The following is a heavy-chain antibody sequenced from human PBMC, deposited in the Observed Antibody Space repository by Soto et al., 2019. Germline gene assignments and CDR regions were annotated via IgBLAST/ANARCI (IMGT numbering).Heavy chain of an antibody. CDR1: GGSFSGYY. CDR2: INHSGST. Sequence: SETLSLTCAVYGGSFSGYYWSWIRQPPGKGLEWIGEINHSGSTNYNPSLKSRVTISVDTSKNQFSLKLSSVTAADTAVYYCASSRAGYSGYEKKGYWFDPWGQGTLVTVSS. CDR3: ASSRAGYSGYEKKGYWFDP. D-gene: IGHD5-12*01. J-gene: IGHJ5*02. V-gene: IGHV4-34*01.